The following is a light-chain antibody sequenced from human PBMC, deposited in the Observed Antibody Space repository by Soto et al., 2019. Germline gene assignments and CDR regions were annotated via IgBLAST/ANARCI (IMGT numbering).Light chain of an antibody. CDR3: SSYTSSSTLYVV. J-gene: IGLJ2*01. Sequence: QSALTQPASVSGSPGQSITISCTGTSSDVGGYNYVSWYQQHPGKAPKLMIYDVSNRPSGVSNRFSGSKSGNTASLTIAGLLAEDESDYYCSSYTSSSTLYVVFCGGTKLTVL. CDR2: DVS. V-gene: IGLV2-14*01. CDR1: SSDVGGYNY.